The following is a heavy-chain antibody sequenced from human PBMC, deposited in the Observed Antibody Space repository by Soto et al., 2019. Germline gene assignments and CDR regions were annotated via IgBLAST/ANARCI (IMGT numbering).Heavy chain of an antibody. CDR2: ISGSGGST. CDR3: ASRSSGWYFDY. V-gene: IGHV3-23*01. CDR1: GFTFSSYA. Sequence: GGSLRLSCAASGFTFSSYAMSWVRQAPGKGLEWVSIISGSGGSTYYADSVKGRFTISRDNSKNTLYLQMNSLRAEDTAVYYCASRSSGWYFDYWGQGTLVTVSS. D-gene: IGHD6-19*01. J-gene: IGHJ4*02.